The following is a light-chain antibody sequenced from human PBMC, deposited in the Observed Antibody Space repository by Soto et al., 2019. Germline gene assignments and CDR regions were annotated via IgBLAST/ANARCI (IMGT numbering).Light chain of an antibody. V-gene: IGKV3-11*02. CDR2: DAS. Sequence: EIVVTQSPATLSLSPGERATLSCRTSQSVGSYVAWYQKKPGQAPRLLIYDASNRATGIPARFSGSGSGRDSTLTINSLEPEDFAVYYCQQRSNWPPLTFGGGTKVEIK. J-gene: IGKJ4*01. CDR3: QQRSNWPPLT. CDR1: QSVGSY.